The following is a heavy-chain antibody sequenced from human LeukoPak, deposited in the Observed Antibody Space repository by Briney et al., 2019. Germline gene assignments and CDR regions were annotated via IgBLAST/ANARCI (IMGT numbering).Heavy chain of an antibody. J-gene: IGHJ4*02. D-gene: IGHD3-3*01. CDR1: GFTFRSYW. V-gene: IGHV3-74*01. CDR2: INSDGSST. Sequence: GGSLRLSCAASGFTFRSYWMHWVRQAPGKGLVWVSRINSDGSSTNYADSVKGRFTISRDNAKSTLYLQMNSLRDEDTAVYYCARAPYYDFWSGYPPDYWGQGTLVTVSS. CDR3: ARAPYYDFWSGYPPDY.